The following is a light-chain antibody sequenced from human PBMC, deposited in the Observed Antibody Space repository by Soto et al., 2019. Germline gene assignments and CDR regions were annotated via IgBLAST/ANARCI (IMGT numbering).Light chain of an antibody. Sequence: QSALTQPRSVSGSPGQSVTISCTGTSSDVGGYNYVSWYQQHPGKAPKLMIYDVSKRPSGVPDRFSGSKSGNTASLTISGLQAEDEADYYCCSDAGSHVFGTGTKVTVL. CDR3: CSDAGSHV. CDR2: DVS. CDR1: SSDVGGYNY. J-gene: IGLJ1*01. V-gene: IGLV2-11*01.